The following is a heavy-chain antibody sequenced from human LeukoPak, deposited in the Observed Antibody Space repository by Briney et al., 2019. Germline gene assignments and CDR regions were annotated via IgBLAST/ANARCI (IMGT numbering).Heavy chain of an antibody. CDR1: GGSISSGGYS. V-gene: IGHV4-30-2*01. Sequence: SETLSLTCAVSGGSISSGGYSWSWIRQPPGKGLEWIGYIYHSGSTYYNPSLKSRVTISVDRSKNQFSLKLSSVTAADTAVYYCARKDSGSDAFDIWGQGTMVTVSS. CDR2: IYHSGST. J-gene: IGHJ3*02. D-gene: IGHD5-12*01. CDR3: ARKDSGSDAFDI.